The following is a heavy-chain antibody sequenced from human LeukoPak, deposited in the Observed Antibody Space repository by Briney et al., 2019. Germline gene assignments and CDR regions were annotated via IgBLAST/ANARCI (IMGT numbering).Heavy chain of an antibody. J-gene: IGHJ4*02. Sequence: GGSLRLSCAASGFTFDDYGMSWVRQAPGKGLEWVSGINWNGGSTGYADSVKGRFTISRDNAKNSLYLQMNSLGAEDTALYYCARVVTTSFLYYFDYWGQGTLVTVSS. CDR3: ARVVTTSFLYYFDY. D-gene: IGHD4-17*01. V-gene: IGHV3-20*04. CDR2: INWNGGST. CDR1: GFTFDDYG.